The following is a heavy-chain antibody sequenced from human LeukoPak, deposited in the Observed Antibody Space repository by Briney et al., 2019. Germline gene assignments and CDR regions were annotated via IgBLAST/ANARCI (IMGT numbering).Heavy chain of an antibody. CDR1: GFSFSDYY. Sequence: GGSLRLSCAASGFSFSDYYMSSIRQAPGKGLEWVAYITPSGTTKTYADSVEGRFFISRDNAQSSVTLDMNSLRVEDTGVYYCAREGTGTDWGQGTWVTVSS. J-gene: IGHJ3*01. V-gene: IGHV3-11*04. CDR3: AREGTGTD. D-gene: IGHD3-10*01. CDR2: ITPSGTTK.